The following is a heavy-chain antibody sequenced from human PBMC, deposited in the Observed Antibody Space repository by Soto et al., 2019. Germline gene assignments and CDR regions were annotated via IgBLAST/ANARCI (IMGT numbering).Heavy chain of an antibody. J-gene: IGHJ6*02. CDR3: ISVSRTVYYGMDV. V-gene: IGHV3-73*01. D-gene: IGHD2-8*02. CDR1: GFTFSGSA. Sequence: PGGSLRLSXAASGFTFSGSAMHWVRQASGKGLEWVGRIRSKANSYATAYAASVKGRFTISRDDSKNTAYLQMNSLKTEDTAVYYCISVSRTVYYGMDVWGQGTTVTVSS. CDR2: IRSKANSYAT.